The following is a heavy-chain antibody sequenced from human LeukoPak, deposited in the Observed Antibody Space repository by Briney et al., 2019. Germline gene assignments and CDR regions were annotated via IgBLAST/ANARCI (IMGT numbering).Heavy chain of an antibody. CDR2: IYPRDGST. J-gene: IGHJ4*02. V-gene: IGHV1-46*01. CDR1: GYSFTSNY. CDR3: ARDQEGFDY. Sequence: ASVKVSCKASGYSFTSNYIHWVRQAPGQGLEWMGMIYPRDGSTSYAQKFQGRVTVTRDTSTSTVHMELSGLRSEDTAVYYCARDQEGFDYWGQGTLVTVSS.